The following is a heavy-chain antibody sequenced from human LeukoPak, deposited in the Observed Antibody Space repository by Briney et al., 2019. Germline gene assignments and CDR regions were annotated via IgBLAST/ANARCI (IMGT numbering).Heavy chain of an antibody. Sequence: PGGSLRLSCAASGFTFSDYYMSWIRQAPGKGLEWVSYISSSGSTIYYADSVKGRFTISRDNAKNSLYLQMNSLRAEDTAVYYYAREDNGSDCSGGSCYAFDYWGQGTLVTVSS. D-gene: IGHD2-15*01. CDR1: GFTFSDYY. CDR2: ISSSGSTI. J-gene: IGHJ4*02. V-gene: IGHV3-11*01. CDR3: AREDNGSDCSGGSCYAFDY.